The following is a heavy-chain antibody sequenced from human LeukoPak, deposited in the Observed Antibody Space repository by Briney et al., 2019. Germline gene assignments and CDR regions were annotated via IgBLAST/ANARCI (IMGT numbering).Heavy chain of an antibody. CDR1: GFTFSSHW. D-gene: IGHD6-19*01. CDR2: IKEDGSEK. Sequence: GGSLRLSCAASGFTFSSHWMNWVRQAPGKGLEWVANIKEDGSEKYYVDSVKGRFTISRDNAKNSLCLQMNSLRAEDTAIYYCAKDASGWLQLDYYFDYWGQGTLVTVSS. V-gene: IGHV3-7*05. CDR3: AKDASGWLQLDYYFDY. J-gene: IGHJ4*02.